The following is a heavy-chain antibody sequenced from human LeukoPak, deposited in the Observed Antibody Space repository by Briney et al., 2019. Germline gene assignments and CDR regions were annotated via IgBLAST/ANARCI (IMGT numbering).Heavy chain of an antibody. CDR1: GGSISNYY. CDR3: ARESFVVVGNAFDI. Sequence: PSETLSLTCTVSGGSISNYYWNWIRQPPGKGLEWIGYINYTGSTNYNPSLKSRVTMSVDTSKNQFSLKLSSVTAADTAVYYCARESFVVVGNAFDIWGQGTMVTVSS. D-gene: IGHD2-2*01. J-gene: IGHJ3*02. V-gene: IGHV4-59*01. CDR2: INYTGST.